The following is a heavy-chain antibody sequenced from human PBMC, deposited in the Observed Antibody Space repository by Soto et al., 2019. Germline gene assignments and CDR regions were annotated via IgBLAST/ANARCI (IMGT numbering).Heavy chain of an antibody. CDR1: GFTFSNYG. D-gene: IGHD2-8*01. CDR3: ARDIESVTAKHFFYYYAMDV. CDR2: VSANDGHT. Sequence: VASVKVSCKASGFTFSNYGLNWVRQAPGQGLEWMGWVSANDGHTNYAQNPQGRVSMTTXTXXSXXXMELXXLTXDDTAVYYCARDIESVTAKHFFYYYAMDVWGQ. J-gene: IGHJ6*02. V-gene: IGHV1-18*01.